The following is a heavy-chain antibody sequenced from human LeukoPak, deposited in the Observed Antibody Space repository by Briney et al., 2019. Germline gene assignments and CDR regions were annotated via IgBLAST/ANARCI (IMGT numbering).Heavy chain of an antibody. CDR1: GFTFSSYA. V-gene: IGHV3-23*01. D-gene: IGHD6-19*01. CDR3: AKMPVYISGWYYFDY. Sequence: GGSLRLSCAASGFTFSSYAMSWVRQAPGKGLEWVSAISGSGGSTYYADSVKGRFTISRDNSKNTLYLQMNSLRAEDTAVYYCAKMPVYISGWYYFDYWGQETLVTVSS. CDR2: ISGSGGST. J-gene: IGHJ4*02.